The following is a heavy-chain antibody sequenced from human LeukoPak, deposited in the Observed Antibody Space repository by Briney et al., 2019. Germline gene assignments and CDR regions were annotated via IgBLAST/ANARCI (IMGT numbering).Heavy chain of an antibody. CDR3: ARGRGPRWLQLDY. CDR1: GGSISSSSYY. Sequence: SETLSLTCTVSGGSISSSSYYWGWIRQPPGKGLEWIGRIYTSGSTNYNPSLKSRVTISVDTSKNQFSLKLSSVTAADTAVYYCARGRGPRWLQLDYWGQGTLVTVSS. CDR2: IYTSGST. V-gene: IGHV4-39*07. J-gene: IGHJ4*02. D-gene: IGHD5-24*01.